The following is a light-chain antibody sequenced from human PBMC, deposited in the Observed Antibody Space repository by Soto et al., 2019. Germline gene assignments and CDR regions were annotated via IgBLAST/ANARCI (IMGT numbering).Light chain of an antibody. CDR3: TSYSSSDIFYV. CDR2: QVT. J-gene: IGLJ1*01. CDR1: SSDIGGYYY. V-gene: IGLV2-14*01. Sequence: QSVLTQPASVSGSPGQPITISCTGTSSDIGGYYYVSWYQHHPGRAPKLLIYQVTSRPSGVSNRFSGSKSGNTASLTISGLQADDEADYFCTSYSSSDIFYVFGAGTKVTVL.